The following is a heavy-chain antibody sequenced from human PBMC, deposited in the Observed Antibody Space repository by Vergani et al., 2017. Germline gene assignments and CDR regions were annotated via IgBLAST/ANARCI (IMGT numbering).Heavy chain of an antibody. CDR2: ISGSGGST. V-gene: IGHV3-23*04. Sequence: EVQLVESGGGLVKPGGSLRLSCAASGFTFSSYSMNWVRQAPGKGLEWVSAISGSGGSTYYADSVKGRFTISRDNSKNTLYLQMNSLRAEDTAVYYCAKMRVAARPMYRYFDLWGRGTLVTVSS. CDR1: GFTFSSYS. J-gene: IGHJ2*01. D-gene: IGHD6-6*01. CDR3: AKMRVAARPMYRYFDL.